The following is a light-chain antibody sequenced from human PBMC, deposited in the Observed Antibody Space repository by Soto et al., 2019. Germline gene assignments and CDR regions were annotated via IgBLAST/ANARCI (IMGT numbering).Light chain of an antibody. CDR1: ESVNRF. CDR2: GAS. J-gene: IGKJ1*01. V-gene: IGKV3-15*01. CDR3: QQYNSWPRT. Sequence: EIVMTQSPGPLSVSPGDGATLSCRASESVNRFLAWYQHKPGQAPRLLIYGASTRAAGVPVRFSGSGSGTEFTLTISSLQSEDLAVYYGQQYNSWPRTFGQGTKVEIK.